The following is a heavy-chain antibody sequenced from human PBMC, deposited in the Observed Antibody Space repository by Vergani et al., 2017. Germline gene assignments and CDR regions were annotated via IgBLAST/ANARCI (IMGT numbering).Heavy chain of an antibody. CDR2: IYYSGST. CDR1: GGSISSYY. V-gene: IGHV4-59*01. Sequence: QVQLQESGPGLVKPSETLSLTCTVSGGSISSYYWSWIRQPPGKGLEWIGYIYYSGSTNYNPSLKSRVTISVDTSKNQFSLKLSSVTAADTAVYYCARTYCTNGVCLEARGGEYFQHWGQGTLVTVSS. CDR3: ARTYCTNGVCLEARGGEYFQH. D-gene: IGHD2-8*01. J-gene: IGHJ1*01.